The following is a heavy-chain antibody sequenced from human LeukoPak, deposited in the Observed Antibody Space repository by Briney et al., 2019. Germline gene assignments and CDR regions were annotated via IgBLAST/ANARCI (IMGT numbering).Heavy chain of an antibody. CDR1: GGSISSGSYY. J-gene: IGHJ6*03. CDR3: ARGRAAGRSYYYYYMDV. Sequence: PSQTLSLTCTVSGGSISSGSYYWSWTRQPAGKGLEWIGRIYTSGSTNYNPSLKSRVTISVDTSKNQFSLKLSSVTAADTAVYYCARGRAAGRSYYYYYMDVWGKGTTVTVSS. CDR2: IYTSGST. D-gene: IGHD6-13*01. V-gene: IGHV4-61*02.